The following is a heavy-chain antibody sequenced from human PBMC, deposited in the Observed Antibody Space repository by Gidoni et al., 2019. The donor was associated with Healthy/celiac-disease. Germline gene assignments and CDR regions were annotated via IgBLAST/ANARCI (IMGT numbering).Heavy chain of an antibody. CDR2: IYYSGST. Sequence: QVHLQESGPVLVKPSQTLSLTCTISDGSISSGGYYWSWIRQHPGKGLEWIGYIYYSGSTYYNPSLKSRVTISVDTSKNQFSLKLSSVTAADTAVYYCASWGLDYYDSSGYYEDYWGQGTLVTVSS. CDR1: DGSISSGGYY. CDR3: ASWGLDYYDSSGYYEDY. D-gene: IGHD3-22*01. J-gene: IGHJ4*02. V-gene: IGHV4-31*03.